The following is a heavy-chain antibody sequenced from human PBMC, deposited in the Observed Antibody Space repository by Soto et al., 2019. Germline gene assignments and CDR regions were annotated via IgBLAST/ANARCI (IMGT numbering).Heavy chain of an antibody. CDR3: ASHYGGYVDY. D-gene: IGHD3-10*01. CDR1: GGSIISYY. Sequence: PSETLSLTCTVSGGSIISYYCSWIRQPPGKGLEWIGYIYYSGSTNYNPSLKSRVTMSVDTSKNQFSLKLSSVTAADTAVYYCASHYGGYVDYWGQGTLVTVSS. J-gene: IGHJ4*02. V-gene: IGHV4-59*08. CDR2: IYYSGST.